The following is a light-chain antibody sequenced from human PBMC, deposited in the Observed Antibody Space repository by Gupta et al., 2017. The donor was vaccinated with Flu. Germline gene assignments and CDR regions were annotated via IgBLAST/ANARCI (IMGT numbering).Light chain of an antibody. CDR3: QQRSYWPLT. J-gene: IGKJ4*01. CDR2: DAS. Sequence: EIVLTQSPATLSLSPGQRATLSCRASQTVSSLLAWYQQKPGQAPRLLIYDASNRATGIPARFSGSGSGTDFTLTISSLEPEDFAVYYCQQRSYWPLTFGGGTKVEIK. CDR1: QTVSSL. V-gene: IGKV3-11*01.